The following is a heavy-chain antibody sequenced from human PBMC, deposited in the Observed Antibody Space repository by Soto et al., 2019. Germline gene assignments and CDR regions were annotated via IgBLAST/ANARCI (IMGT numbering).Heavy chain of an antibody. Sequence: PSETLSLTCTVSGASISRYYWSWIRQSPGKGLEWIGYLYNTGSTIYNPSLKSRVTISVDTSKNQFSLKMSSVTAADTAVYYCARVPDRWGQGTLVTVSS. CDR2: LYNTGST. CDR1: GASISRYY. CDR3: ARVPDR. V-gene: IGHV4-4*08. J-gene: IGHJ5*02. D-gene: IGHD2-2*01.